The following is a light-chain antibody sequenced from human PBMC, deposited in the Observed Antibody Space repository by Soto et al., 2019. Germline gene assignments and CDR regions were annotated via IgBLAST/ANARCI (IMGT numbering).Light chain of an antibody. CDR3: SSYTSRGTWV. CDR2: EVR. CDR1: SSDVGGYSY. Sequence: QSVLTQPASVSGSPGHSITISCTGTSSDVGGYSYVSWYQQHPGKAPQLMISEVRNRPSGVSNRFSASKSGNTASLTISGLKAEDESDDYCSSYTSRGTWVFGGGTKVTVL. J-gene: IGLJ3*02. V-gene: IGLV2-14*01.